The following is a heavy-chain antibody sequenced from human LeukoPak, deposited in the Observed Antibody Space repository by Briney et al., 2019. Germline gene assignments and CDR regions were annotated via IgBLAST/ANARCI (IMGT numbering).Heavy chain of an antibody. D-gene: IGHD4-17*01. Sequence: GGSLRLSCAASGFTFSDYYMSWMRQAPGKGLEWVSYISSSSTYTNYADSVKGLFTISRDNARNSLYLQMSSLRADDTAVYYGARRMTSVTTFDYGGQGTLVTVSS. CDR2: ISSSSTYT. J-gene: IGHJ4*02. CDR1: GFTFSDYY. CDR3: ARRMTSVTTFDY. V-gene: IGHV3-11*03.